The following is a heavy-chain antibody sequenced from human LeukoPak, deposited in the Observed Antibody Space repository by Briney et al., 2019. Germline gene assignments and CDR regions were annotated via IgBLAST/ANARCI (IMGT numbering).Heavy chain of an antibody. Sequence: GGSLRLSCVASGFTFSSSWMTWVRQAPGKGLEWVASIREDGSEKTSVDSVKGRFTISRDNAKNSLYLQMNSLRAEDTAVYYCARHVVAVGFDYWGQGTLVTVSS. CDR3: ARHVVAVGFDY. CDR1: GFTFSSSW. D-gene: IGHD3-22*01. V-gene: IGHV3-7*01. CDR2: IREDGSEK. J-gene: IGHJ4*02.